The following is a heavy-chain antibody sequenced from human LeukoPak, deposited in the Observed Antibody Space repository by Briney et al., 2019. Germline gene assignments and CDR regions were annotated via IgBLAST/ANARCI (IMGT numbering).Heavy chain of an antibody. V-gene: IGHV4-59*01. D-gene: IGHD2-2*01. Sequence: SETLSLTCTVSGGSISSYYWSWIRQPPGKGLEWIGYFYYSGSTNYNPSLKSRVTISVDTSKNQFSLKLSSVTAADTAVYYCARVRVSSSSTRPIGPWFDPWGQGTLVTVSS. CDR3: ARVRVSSSSTRPIGPWFDP. CDR2: FYYSGST. CDR1: GGSISSYY. J-gene: IGHJ5*02.